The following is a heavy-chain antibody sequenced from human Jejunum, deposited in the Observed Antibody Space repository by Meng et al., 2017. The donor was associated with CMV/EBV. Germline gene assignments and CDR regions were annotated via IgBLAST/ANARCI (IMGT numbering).Heavy chain of an antibody. CDR1: GYPFTGYY. J-gene: IGHJ4*02. V-gene: IGHV1-2*06. D-gene: IGHD6-19*01. CDR2: INPNSGGT. CDR3: ARAGPVAGTLDY. Sequence: SCKASGYPFTGYYMHWVRQAPGQGLEWMGRINPNSGGTDYAQNFQGRVTMTRDTSINTDYMELIELRSDDAAVYYCARAGPVAGTLDYWGQGTLGNGAS.